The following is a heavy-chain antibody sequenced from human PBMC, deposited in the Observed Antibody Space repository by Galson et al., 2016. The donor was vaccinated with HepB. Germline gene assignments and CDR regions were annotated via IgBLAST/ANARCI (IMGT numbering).Heavy chain of an antibody. CDR1: GFSFTNAW. Sequence: SLRLSCAASGFSFTNAWMNWVRQAPGKGLEWVARIKSNSAGGTRDYAAPVRARFVISRDDSNNTLYLEMHGLTAEDTAVYYCVTGPFDYWGQGSLVVVS. CDR2: IKSNSAGGTR. V-gene: IGHV3-15*01. CDR3: VTGPFDY. J-gene: IGHJ4*02.